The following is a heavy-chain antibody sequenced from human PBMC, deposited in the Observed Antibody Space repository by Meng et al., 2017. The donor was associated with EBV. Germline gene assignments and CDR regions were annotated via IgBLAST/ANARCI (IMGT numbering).Heavy chain of an antibody. J-gene: IGHJ5*02. CDR3: ARPFPSWQSPRLDPFGA. D-gene: IGHD6-19*01. V-gene: IGHV4-39*01. CDR1: GDSISSFYY. Sequence: QLQLRASGPGQVKPSETLSLTCTVSGDSISSFYYWGWIRPPPGRGLEWIGGVHYTGSTYYSPSLKSRVTVSVDTSKNQFSLRLTSVTAADTAVYYCARPFPSWQSPRLDPFGAWGQGTLVTVSS. CDR2: VHYTGST.